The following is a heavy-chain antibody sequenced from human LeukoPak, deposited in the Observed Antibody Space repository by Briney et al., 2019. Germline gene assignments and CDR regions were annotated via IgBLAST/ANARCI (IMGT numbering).Heavy chain of an antibody. Sequence: GGSLRLSCAASGFTFSSYSMNWVRQAPAKGLEWVSSISSSSSYIYYADSVKGRCTISRDNAKNSLYLQMNSLRAEDTAVYYCASQRVVVAATFDALDIWGQGTMVTLSS. D-gene: IGHD2-15*01. J-gene: IGHJ3*02. CDR1: GFTFSSYS. V-gene: IGHV3-21*01. CDR2: ISSSSSYI. CDR3: ASQRVVVAATFDALDI.